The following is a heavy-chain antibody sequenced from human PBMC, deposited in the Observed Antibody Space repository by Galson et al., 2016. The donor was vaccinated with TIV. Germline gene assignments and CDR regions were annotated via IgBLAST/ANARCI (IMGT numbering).Heavy chain of an antibody. V-gene: IGHV4-30-2*01. CDR1: GGSIHSSAFS. CDR2: IYHSGYT. Sequence: LSLTCAVSGGSIHSSAFSWTWIRQPPGKGLEWIGYIYHSGYTYYNPSLQSRVTISVDRSKNHFSLKLTSVTAADTAVYYCARADGDAYSQWFHPWGQGILVTVPS. J-gene: IGHJ5*02. CDR3: ARADGDAYSQWFHP. D-gene: IGHD2-21*02.